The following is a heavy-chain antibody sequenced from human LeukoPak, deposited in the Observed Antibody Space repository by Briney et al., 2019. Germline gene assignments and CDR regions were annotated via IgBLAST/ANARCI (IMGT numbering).Heavy chain of an antibody. CDR2: MNPNSGNT. Sequence: ASVKVSCKASGYTFTSFDIYWVRQATGQGLEWMGWMNPNSGNTGYAQRFQGRVTMTRCTSITTAYMELSSLRSEDTAVYYCVIGYQLLDAFDIWGQGTMVTVSS. J-gene: IGHJ3*02. D-gene: IGHD2-2*01. CDR1: GYTFTSFD. V-gene: IGHV1-8*01. CDR3: VIGYQLLDAFDI.